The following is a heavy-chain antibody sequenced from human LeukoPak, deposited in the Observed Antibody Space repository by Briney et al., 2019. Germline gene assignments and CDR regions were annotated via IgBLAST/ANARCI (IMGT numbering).Heavy chain of an antibody. CDR1: GFTFSNYW. CDR3: ARDFSATAGLDV. J-gene: IGHJ6*02. CDR2: IKQDGSDT. V-gene: IGHV3-7*03. Sequence: GGSLRLSCVDSGFTFSNYWMYWVRQAPGKGLEWLANIKQDGSDTYYVDSVKGRFTISRDNAKNSLYLQMNSLRADDTAVYYCARDFSATAGLDVWGQGTTVIVSS. D-gene: IGHD1-26*01.